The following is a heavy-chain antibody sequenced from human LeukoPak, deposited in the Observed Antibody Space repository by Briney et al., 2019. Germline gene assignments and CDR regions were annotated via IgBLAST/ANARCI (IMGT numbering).Heavy chain of an antibody. Sequence: GGSLRLSCAASGFTFSSYWMHWVRQAPGKGLVWVSRVNSDGSSTTYADSVKGRFTISRDNAKNTLYLQMNSLRTEDTAVYYCARGSTQYSSGWYGLDYWGQGTLVTVSS. D-gene: IGHD6-19*01. CDR2: VNSDGSST. J-gene: IGHJ4*02. CDR3: ARGSTQYSSGWYGLDY. V-gene: IGHV3-74*01. CDR1: GFTFSSYW.